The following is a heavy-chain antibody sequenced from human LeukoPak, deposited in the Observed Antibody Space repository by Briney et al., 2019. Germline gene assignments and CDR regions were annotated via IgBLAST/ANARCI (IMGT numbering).Heavy chain of an antibody. CDR3: AKDRGRVVAANEYYFDY. CDR2: IRYDGSNK. D-gene: IGHD6-25*01. J-gene: IGHJ4*02. Sequence: PGGSLRLSCAASGFTFSSYGMHWVRQAPGKGLEWVAFIRYDGSNKYYADSVKGRFTISRDNSKNTLYLQMNSLRAEDTAAYYCAKDRGRVVAANEYYFDYWGQGTLVTVSS. V-gene: IGHV3-30*02. CDR1: GFTFSSYG.